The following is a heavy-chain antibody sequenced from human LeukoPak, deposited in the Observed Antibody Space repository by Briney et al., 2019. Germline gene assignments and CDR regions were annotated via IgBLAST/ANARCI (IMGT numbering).Heavy chain of an antibody. J-gene: IGHJ5*01. Sequence: GGSLRLSCVASGFTFRNYATHWVRQAPGKGREWGALILDDGSNKDYVDSAKGRFTISRDNSKNTLYLQMSSLRTEDSAVYYCAREYCGGECYSGFDFWGQGTLVTVSS. CDR2: ILDDGSNK. V-gene: IGHV3-30*04. D-gene: IGHD2-21*01. CDR3: AREYCGGECYSGFDF. CDR1: GFTFRNYA.